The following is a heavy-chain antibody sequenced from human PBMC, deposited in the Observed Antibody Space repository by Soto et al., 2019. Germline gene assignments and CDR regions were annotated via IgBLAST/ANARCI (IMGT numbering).Heavy chain of an antibody. Sequence: LRLSCAASGFTFSSYGMHWVRQAPGKGLEWVAVISYDGSNKYYADSVKGRFTISRDNSKNTLYLQMNSLRAEDTAVYYCAKIGKGVDYYYGMDVWGQGTTVTVSS. J-gene: IGHJ6*02. CDR1: GFTFSSYG. V-gene: IGHV3-30*18. D-gene: IGHD3-10*01. CDR2: ISYDGSNK. CDR3: AKIGKGVDYYYGMDV.